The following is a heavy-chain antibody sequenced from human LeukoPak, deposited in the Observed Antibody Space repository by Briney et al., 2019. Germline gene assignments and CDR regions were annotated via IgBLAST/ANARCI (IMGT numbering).Heavy chain of an antibody. D-gene: IGHD3-10*01. Sequence: SVKVSCKASGGTFSSYAISWVRQAPGQGLEWMGGIIPIFGTANYAQKFQGRVTITADESTSTAYMELSSLRSEDTAVYYCARDLDLIVNMGELGYWGQGTLVTVSS. J-gene: IGHJ4*02. CDR3: ARDLDLIVNMGELGY. CDR1: GGTFSSYA. CDR2: IIPIFGTA. V-gene: IGHV1-69*13.